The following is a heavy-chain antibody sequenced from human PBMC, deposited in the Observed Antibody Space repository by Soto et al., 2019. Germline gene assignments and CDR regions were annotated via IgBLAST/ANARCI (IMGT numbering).Heavy chain of an antibody. Sequence: QVQLVQSGAEVKKPGASVKVSCKASGYTFTSYGISWVRQAPGQGLEWMGWISAYNGNTNYAQKLQGRDNMTTETSRSTAYMELRSLRSDDTAVYYCARGVVTNYYYYGMDVWGQGTTVTVSS. J-gene: IGHJ6*01. CDR3: ARGVVTNYYYYGMDV. V-gene: IGHV1-18*04. CDR2: ISAYNGNT. CDR1: GYTFTSYG. D-gene: IGHD3-3*01.